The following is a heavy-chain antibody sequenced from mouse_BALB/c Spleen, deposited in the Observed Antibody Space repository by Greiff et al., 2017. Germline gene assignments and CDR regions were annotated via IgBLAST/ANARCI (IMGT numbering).Heavy chain of an antibody. CDR2: IYPGNSDT. Sequence: EVQLQQSGTVLARPGASVKMSCKASGYTFTSYWMHWVKQRPGQGLEWIGAIYPGNSDTSYNQKFKGKAKLTAVTSTSTAYMELSSLTNEDSAVYYCTSLDSSGYWYFDYWGQGTTLTVSS. CDR1: GYTFTSYW. CDR3: TSLDSSGYWYFDY. V-gene: IGHV1-5*01. D-gene: IGHD3-2*01. J-gene: IGHJ2*01.